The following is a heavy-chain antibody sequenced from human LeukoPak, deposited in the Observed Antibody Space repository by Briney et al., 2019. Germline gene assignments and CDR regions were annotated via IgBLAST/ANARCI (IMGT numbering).Heavy chain of an antibody. CDR2: INHSGST. CDR3: ARKGPAAGLSRWFDP. V-gene: IGHV4-34*01. D-gene: IGHD6-13*01. Sequence: SETLSLTCAVYGGSFSGYYWSWIRQPPGKGLEWIGEINHSGSTNYNPSLKSRVTISVDTSKNQFSLRLSSATAADTAVYYCARKGPAAGLSRWFDPWGQGTLVTVSS. J-gene: IGHJ5*02. CDR1: GGSFSGYY.